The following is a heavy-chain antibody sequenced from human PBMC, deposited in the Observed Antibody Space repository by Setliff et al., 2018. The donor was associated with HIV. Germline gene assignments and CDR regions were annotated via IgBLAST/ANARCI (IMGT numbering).Heavy chain of an antibody. V-gene: IGHV4-39*01. CDR2: SFYSGIT. D-gene: IGHD3-3*01. Sequence: SETLSLTCTVSGGSFTSRSYYWGWIRQPPGKGLEWIGSSFYSGITYYNPSLKSRVTISVDTFKNQFSLNLTSVTASDTAVYYCARSKTFFDFWFGYYTHGAFKIWGLGTMVTVSS. CDR3: ARSKTFFDFWFGYYTHGAFKI. J-gene: IGHJ3*02. CDR1: GGSFTSRSYY.